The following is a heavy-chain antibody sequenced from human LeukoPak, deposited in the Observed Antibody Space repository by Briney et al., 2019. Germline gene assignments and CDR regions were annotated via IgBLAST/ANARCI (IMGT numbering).Heavy chain of an antibody. CDR3: ARGVVAAAGRTFDF. Sequence: SETLSLTCTVSGDSFSYFYWSWIRQPPGKGLEWIGYIYNSGSTSYNPSFKSRVTISLDTSQNQFSLKLSSLTAADTAVYYCARGVVAAAGRTFDFWGQGTLVTVSS. CDR2: IYNSGST. J-gene: IGHJ4*02. D-gene: IGHD6-13*01. CDR1: GDSFSYFY. V-gene: IGHV4-59*01.